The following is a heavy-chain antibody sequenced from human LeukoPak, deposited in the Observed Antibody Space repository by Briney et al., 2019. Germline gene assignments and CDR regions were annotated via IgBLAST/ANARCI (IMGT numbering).Heavy chain of an antibody. Sequence: GGTLRLSCVASGFTFSNYAMSWVRQAPGKGLELVSGIYGSDDKTVYGDAVKGRFTISRDNSKNTLYLQMNSLRADDTAVYYCAKTQGYYDAWGQGALVTVSS. CDR3: AKTQGYYDA. D-gene: IGHD2-15*01. CDR1: GFTFSNYA. V-gene: IGHV3-23*01. CDR2: IYGSDDKT. J-gene: IGHJ5*02.